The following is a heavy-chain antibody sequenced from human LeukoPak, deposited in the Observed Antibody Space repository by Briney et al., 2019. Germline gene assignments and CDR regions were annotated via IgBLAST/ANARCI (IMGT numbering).Heavy chain of an antibody. CDR2: ISSSSSYI. V-gene: IGHV3-21*01. D-gene: IGHD4-17*01. J-gene: IGHJ3*02. CDR3: ASTRDYGDYAHDAFDI. CDR1: GFTFSNYN. Sequence: PGGSLRLSCAASGFTFSNYNMHWVRQAPGKGLEWVSSISSSSSYIYYADSVKGRFTISRDNAKNSLYLQMNSLRAEDTAVYYCASTRDYGDYAHDAFDIWGQGTMVTVSS.